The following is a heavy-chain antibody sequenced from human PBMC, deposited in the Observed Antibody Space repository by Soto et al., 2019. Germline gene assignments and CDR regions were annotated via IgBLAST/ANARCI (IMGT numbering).Heavy chain of an antibody. CDR2: IYYSGST. J-gene: IGHJ4*02. CDR1: GGSIGGGGYY. V-gene: IGHV4-31*03. D-gene: IGHD6-19*01. Sequence: SVTLSLTSTVSGGSIGGGGYYWSRIRQHPGKGVKWIGYIYYSGSTYYNPSLKSRVTISVDTSKNQFSLKLSSVTVADTAVYYCARERLAVAYSWGQGTLVTVSS. CDR3: ARERLAVAYS.